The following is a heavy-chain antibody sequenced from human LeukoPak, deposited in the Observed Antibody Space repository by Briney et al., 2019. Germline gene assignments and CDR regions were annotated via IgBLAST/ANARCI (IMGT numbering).Heavy chain of an antibody. CDR3: AREAAADDY. Sequence: SEALSVTCTVPGGSLSSSRYFWGWTRQPPGNGLEWIGSIYYSGSTDYNPSLKSRVTISVDTSKIHFSLKLSSVTAADTAVYYCAREAAADDYWGQGTLVTVSS. CDR1: GGSLSSSRYF. D-gene: IGHD6-13*01. CDR2: IYYSGST. V-gene: IGHV4-39*02. J-gene: IGHJ4*02.